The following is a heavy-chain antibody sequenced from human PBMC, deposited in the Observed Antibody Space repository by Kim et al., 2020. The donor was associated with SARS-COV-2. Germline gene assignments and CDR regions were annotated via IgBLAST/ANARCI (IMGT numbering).Heavy chain of an antibody. Sequence: DTVKSRFTISRDNYKDSLYLQMNSLRAEDTGVYYCAKEQLWFRELLYPDYWGQGTLVTVSP. CDR3: AKEQLWFRELLYPDY. V-gene: IGHV3-30*02. D-gene: IGHD3-10*01. J-gene: IGHJ4*02.